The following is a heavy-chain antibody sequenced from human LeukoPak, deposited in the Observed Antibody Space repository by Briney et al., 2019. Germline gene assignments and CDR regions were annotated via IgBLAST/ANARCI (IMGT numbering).Heavy chain of an antibody. CDR3: ARERRLIVGATRDFDY. CDR2: IYYSGST. D-gene: IGHD1-26*01. V-gene: IGHV4-39*07. J-gene: IGHJ4*02. Sequence: SETLSLTCTVSGGSITSSSYYWGWIRQPPGKGLEWIGSIYYSGSTYYNPSLKSRVTISVDTSKNQFSLKLSSVTAADTAVYYCARERRLIVGATRDFDYWGQGTLVTVSS. CDR1: GGSITSSSYY.